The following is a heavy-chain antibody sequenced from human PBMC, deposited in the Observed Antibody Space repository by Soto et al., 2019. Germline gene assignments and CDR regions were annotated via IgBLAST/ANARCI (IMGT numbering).Heavy chain of an antibody. D-gene: IGHD1-26*01. V-gene: IGHV3-33*01. Sequence: GGSLRLSCAASGFTFSSYCMHWVRQAPGKGLEWVAVIWYDGSNKYYADSVKGRFTISRDNSKNTLYLQMNSLRAEDTAVYYCARAEGRGGSYYPYYYYGMDVWGQGTTVTV. CDR1: GFTFSSYC. CDR3: ARAEGRGGSYYPYYYYGMDV. J-gene: IGHJ6*02. CDR2: IWYDGSNK.